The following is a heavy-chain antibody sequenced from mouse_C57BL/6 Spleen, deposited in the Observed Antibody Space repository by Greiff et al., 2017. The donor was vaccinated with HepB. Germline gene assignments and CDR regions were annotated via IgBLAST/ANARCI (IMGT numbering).Heavy chain of an antibody. Sequence: QVQLKQPGAELVKPGASVKLSCKASGYTFTSYWMHWVKQRPGQGLEWIGMIHPNSGSTNYNEKFKSKATLTVDKSSSTAYMQLSSLTSEDSAVYYCARIGIYYDYDYYAMDYWGQGTSVTVSS. V-gene: IGHV1-64*01. CDR1: GYTFTSYW. CDR2: IHPNSGST. D-gene: IGHD2-4*01. J-gene: IGHJ4*01. CDR3: ARIGIYYDYDYYAMDY.